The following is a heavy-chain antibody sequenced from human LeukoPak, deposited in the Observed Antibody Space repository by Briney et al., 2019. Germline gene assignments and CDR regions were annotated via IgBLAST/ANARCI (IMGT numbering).Heavy chain of an antibody. V-gene: IGHV3-15*01. CDR3: TTEFGGYYFDY. J-gene: IGHJ4*02. D-gene: IGHD3-16*01. Sequence: GGSLRLSCAASGFTLSNAWMTWVRQAPGKGLEWVGRIRSKSHGGTSDCAAPVKGKFTISRDDSKNTLYLQMNSLNIEDTAVCYCTTEFGGYYFDYWGQGTLVTVSS. CDR2: IRSKSHGGTS. CDR1: GFTLSNAW.